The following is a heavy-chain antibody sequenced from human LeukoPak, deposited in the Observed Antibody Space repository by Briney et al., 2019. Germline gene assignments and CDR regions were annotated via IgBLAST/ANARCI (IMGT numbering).Heavy chain of an antibody. V-gene: IGHV3-23*01. Sequence: GGSLRLSCAASGFTFSSYAMSWVRRAPGKGLEWVSAISGSGGSTYYADSVKGRFTISRDNSKNTLYLQMNSLRAEDTAVYYCAKDRVAAIAAAVLDYWGQGTLVTVSS. CDR2: ISGSGGST. CDR3: AKDRVAAIAAAVLDY. CDR1: GFTFSSYA. J-gene: IGHJ4*02. D-gene: IGHD6-13*01.